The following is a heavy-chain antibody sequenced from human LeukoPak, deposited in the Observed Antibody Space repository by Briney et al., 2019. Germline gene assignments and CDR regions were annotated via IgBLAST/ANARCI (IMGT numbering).Heavy chain of an antibody. CDR3: ARADPYDSSGYPDY. CDR1: GGSISSYY. J-gene: IGHJ4*02. V-gene: IGHV4-59*01. Sequence: SETLSLTCTVSGGSISSYYWSWIRQPPGKGLEWIGYIYYSGSTNYNPSLKSRVTISVDTSKNQFSLKLSSVTAADTAVYYCARADPYDSSGYPDYWGQGTLVAVSS. CDR2: IYYSGST. D-gene: IGHD3-22*01.